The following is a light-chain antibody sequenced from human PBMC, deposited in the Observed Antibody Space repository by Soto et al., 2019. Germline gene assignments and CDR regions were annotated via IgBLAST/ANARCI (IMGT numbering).Light chain of an antibody. V-gene: IGKV1-5*03. Sequence: PMTQSPAILSACMGDRVTMTCRASQSISSWLAWYQQKPGKAPNLLIHKASHVESGVPSRFSGSGSGTEFTLTISSLQPGDFATYYCQHYNTYPWTFGQVTKVDIK. CDR1: QSISSW. J-gene: IGKJ1*01. CDR3: QHYNTYPWT. CDR2: KAS.